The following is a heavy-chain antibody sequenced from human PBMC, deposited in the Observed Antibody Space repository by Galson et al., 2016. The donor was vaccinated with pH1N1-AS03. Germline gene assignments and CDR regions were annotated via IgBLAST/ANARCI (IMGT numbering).Heavy chain of an antibody. D-gene: IGHD1-26*01. CDR1: GFTFSSSW. CDR2: IRQDGSDK. CDR3: VKGGTNFDS. V-gene: IGHV3-7*01. J-gene: IGHJ4*02. Sequence: CAASGFTFSSSWMCWVRQAPGKGLEWVANIRQDGSDKYYVDSVRGRFTISRDNAKNSLYLQMNSLRAEDTAVYYCVKGGTNFDSWGQGTLVTVSS.